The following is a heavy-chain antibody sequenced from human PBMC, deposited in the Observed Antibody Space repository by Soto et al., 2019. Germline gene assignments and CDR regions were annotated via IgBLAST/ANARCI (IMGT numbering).Heavy chain of an antibody. Sequence: QVQLVQSGAEVKKPGASVKVSCKASGYTFTSYGINWVRQAPGQGLEWMGWISTYNGNTNFAQTPQGRPTMTTDTPPTTPYMELRSLRSDDTAVYSCTGGGGGLDYWGQGTLVTVSS. CDR1: GYTFTSYG. CDR2: ISTYNGNT. CDR3: TGGGGGLDY. V-gene: IGHV1-18*01. J-gene: IGHJ4*02. D-gene: IGHD3-16*01.